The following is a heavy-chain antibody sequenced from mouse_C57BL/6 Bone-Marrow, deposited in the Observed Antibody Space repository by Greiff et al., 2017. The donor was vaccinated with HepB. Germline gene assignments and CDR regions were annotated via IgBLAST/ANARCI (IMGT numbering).Heavy chain of an antibody. CDR2: INPYNGDT. J-gene: IGHJ4*01. CDR1: GYSFTGYF. CDR3: ARSRGNYYAMDY. Sequence: EVMLVESGPELVKPGDSVKISCKASGYSFTGYFMNWVMQSHGKSLEWIGRINPYNGDTFYNQKFKGKATLTVDKSSSTAHMELRSLTSEDSAVYYSARSRGNYYAMDYWGQGTSVTVSS. V-gene: IGHV1-20*01.